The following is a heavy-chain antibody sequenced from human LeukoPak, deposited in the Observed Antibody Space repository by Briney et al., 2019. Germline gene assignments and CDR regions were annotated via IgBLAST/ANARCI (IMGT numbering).Heavy chain of an antibody. Sequence: GGSLRLSCAASGFTFSSSAMSWVRQAPGKGLEWVSAISNNGGYTYYADSVQGRFTISRDNSKSTLCLQMNSLRADDTAVYYCAREYPRDAAFASWGQGTLVTVSS. D-gene: IGHD2-15*01. V-gene: IGHV3-23*01. CDR1: GFTFSSSA. J-gene: IGHJ4*02. CDR2: ISNNGGYT. CDR3: AREYPRDAAFAS.